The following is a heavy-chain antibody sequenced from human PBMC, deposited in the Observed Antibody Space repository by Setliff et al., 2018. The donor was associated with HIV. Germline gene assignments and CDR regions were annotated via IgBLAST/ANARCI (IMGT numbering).Heavy chain of an antibody. CDR2: INHSGST. CDR3: ARGRRNEWELLLLAFDM. V-gene: IGHV4-34*01. Sequence: PSETLSLTCAVYAGSFSGYYWSWIRQPSGKGLEWIGEINHSGSTNYNPSLKSRVTISVYTSKNQFSLKLSSVTAADTAVYYCARGRRNEWELLLLAFDMWGQGTMVTVS. J-gene: IGHJ3*02. CDR1: AGSFSGYY. D-gene: IGHD1-26*01.